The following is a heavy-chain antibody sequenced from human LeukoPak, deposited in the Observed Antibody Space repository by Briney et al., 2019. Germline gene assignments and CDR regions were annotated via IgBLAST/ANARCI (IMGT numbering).Heavy chain of an antibody. CDR1: GGSISSGDYY. V-gene: IGHV4-30-4*08. CDR2: IYYSGSM. Sequence: SETLSLTCTVSGGSISSGDYYWSWLRQPPGKGLEWIVYIYYSGSMYYHPIPQSRITISAYHSTNPCSLTLCSLTLAAPAVPYCARAKGVGVLGWGQGTLVTVSS. CDR3: ARAKGVGVLG. D-gene: IGHD1-26*01. J-gene: IGHJ4*02.